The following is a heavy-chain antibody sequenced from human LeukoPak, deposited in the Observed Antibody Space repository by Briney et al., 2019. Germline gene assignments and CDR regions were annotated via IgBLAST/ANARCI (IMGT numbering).Heavy chain of an antibody. CDR2: INANSGGV. D-gene: IGHD2-2*01. CDR3: ARVVVVPAVYFDH. CDR1: GYTFSGYY. V-gene: IGHV1-2*02. Sequence: ASVKVSCKASGYTFSGYYMHWVRQAPGQGLEWMGWINANSGGVHYAQKFQGRVTMNRDTSTSTAYMELSRLKSDDTAVYYCARVVVVPAVYFDHWGQGALVTVSS. J-gene: IGHJ4*02.